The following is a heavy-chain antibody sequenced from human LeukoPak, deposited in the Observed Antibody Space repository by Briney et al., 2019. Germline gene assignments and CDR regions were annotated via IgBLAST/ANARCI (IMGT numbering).Heavy chain of an antibody. J-gene: IGHJ6*04. CDR2: IYYSGSS. CDR3: ARAYGDWGFVTISKMDV. CDR1: GGSISGYY. D-gene: IGHD4-17*01. Sequence: SETLSLTCIVSGGSISGYYWSWIRQPPGKGLEWIGYIYYSGSSNYNPSLKSRVTISVDTSKNQFSLKLSSVSAADTAVYYCARAYGDWGFVTISKMDVWGKGTTVTVSS. V-gene: IGHV4-59*01.